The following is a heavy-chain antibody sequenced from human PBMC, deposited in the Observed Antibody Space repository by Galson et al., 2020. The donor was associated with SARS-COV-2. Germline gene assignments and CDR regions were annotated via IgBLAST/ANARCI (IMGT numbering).Heavy chain of an antibody. CDR2: ISYDGSNK. D-gene: IGHD3-22*01. V-gene: IGHV3-30-3*01. CDR1: GFTFSSYA. CDR3: ARDQYLVTMIVGEAFDI. Sequence: TGGSLRLSCAASGFTFSSYAMHWVRQAPGKGLEWVAVISYDGSNKYYADSVKGRFTISRDNSKNTLYLQMNSLRAEDTAVYYCARDQYLVTMIVGEAFDIWGQGTIGTVAS. J-gene: IGHJ3*02.